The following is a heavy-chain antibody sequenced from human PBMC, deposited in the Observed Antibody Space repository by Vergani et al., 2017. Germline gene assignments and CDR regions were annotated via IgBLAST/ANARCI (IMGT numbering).Heavy chain of an antibody. Sequence: LQLQESGPGLVKPSETLSLTCTVSGGSISSSSYYWGWIRQPPGKGLEWVGRIKSTFDRGTTDYAAAVKGRFTISRDDSKNTLFLQMNGLKTEDIGVYYCTTDPRYCGDGSCYWLRDHHYYGMDVWGQGTTVTVSS. CDR3: TTDPRYCGDGSCYWLRDHHYYGMDV. CDR1: GGSISSSSYY. V-gene: IGHV3-15*07. D-gene: IGHD2-21*01. J-gene: IGHJ6*02. CDR2: IKSTFDRGTT.